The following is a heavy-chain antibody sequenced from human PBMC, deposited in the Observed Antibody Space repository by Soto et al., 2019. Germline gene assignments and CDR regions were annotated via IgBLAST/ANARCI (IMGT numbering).Heavy chain of an antibody. V-gene: IGHV4-4*02. CDR3: ASREEARPF. CDR1: GGSINTDSW. D-gene: IGHD6-6*01. J-gene: IGHJ4*02. Sequence: PSETLSLTCAVSGGSINTDSWWTWVRQPPGKGLEWIGEIHRSRGTNYNSSLKSRVTISIDRSTNHFSLRLYSVTAADTAVYYCASREEARPFRGQGTLLTVSS. CDR2: IHRSRGT.